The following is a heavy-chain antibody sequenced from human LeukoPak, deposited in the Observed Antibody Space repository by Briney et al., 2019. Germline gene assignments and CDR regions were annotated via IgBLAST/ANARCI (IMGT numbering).Heavy chain of an antibody. V-gene: IGHV3-23*01. CDR1: GFTFSSYA. CDR3: AELVYFDY. J-gene: IGHJ4*02. CDR2: ISANGGRT. Sequence: PGGSLRLSCAASGFTFSSYAMTWVRQAPGKGLEWVSVISANGGRTHYADSVKGRFTISRDNSKNTLYLQMNSLRAEDTAVYYCAELVYFDYWGQGTLVTVSS.